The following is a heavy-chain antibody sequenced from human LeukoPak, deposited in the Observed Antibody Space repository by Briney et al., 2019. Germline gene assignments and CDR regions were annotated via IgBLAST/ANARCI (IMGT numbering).Heavy chain of an antibody. CDR1: GGSISSGGYS. CDR2: IYHSGSI. V-gene: IGHV4-30-2*01. J-gene: IGHJ4*02. Sequence: PSETLSLTCAVSGGSISSGGYSWSWIRQPPGKGLEWIGYIYHSGSIYYNPSLKSRVTISVDRSKNQISLKLSSVTAADTAVYYCARQEQQLVDYWGQGTLVTVSS. CDR3: ARQEQQLVDY. D-gene: IGHD6-13*01.